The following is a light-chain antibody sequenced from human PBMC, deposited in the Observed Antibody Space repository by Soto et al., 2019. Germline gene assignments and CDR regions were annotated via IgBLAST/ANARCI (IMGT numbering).Light chain of an antibody. CDR3: QQYGNSPIT. V-gene: IGKV3-20*01. CDR2: GTS. Sequence: EIVFTQSPGILSLSPGERASLSCGASQSISSSFLAWYQQKPGQAPRLLIYGTSSRDTGIPDRFSCSGAGPDCTRTISRLEPEDVEVYYCQQYGNSPITFGQGTRLEIK. CDR1: QSISSSF. J-gene: IGKJ5*01.